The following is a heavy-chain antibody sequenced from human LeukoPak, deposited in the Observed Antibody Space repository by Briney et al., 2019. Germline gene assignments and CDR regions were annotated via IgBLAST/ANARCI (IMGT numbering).Heavy chain of an antibody. V-gene: IGHV3-30*02. Sequence: PGRSLRPSCAASGSTVTSYGTHSVSHHPSNWREWVAFIRYDGSNKTHADSVNGRFTISRDNSRNTLYLQMNSLRPEDTGVYYCAKDNPPYSSGHYFDYWGQGTLVTVSS. J-gene: IGHJ4*02. CDR1: GSTVTSYG. D-gene: IGHD6-25*01. CDR3: AKDNPPYSSGHYFDY. CDR2: IRYDGSNK.